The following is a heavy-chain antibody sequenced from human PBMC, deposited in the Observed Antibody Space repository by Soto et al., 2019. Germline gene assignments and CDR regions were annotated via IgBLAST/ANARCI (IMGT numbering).Heavy chain of an antibody. V-gene: IGHV4-34*01. CDR3: ARVLSRDGYKSYLDYYYGMDV. CDR2: INHSGST. J-gene: IGHJ6*02. D-gene: IGHD5-12*01. Sequence: XATLSLTCAVYGGSFSGYYWSWIRQPPGKGLEWIGEINHSGSTNYNPSLKSRVTISVDTSKNQFSLKLSSVTAADTAVYYCARVLSRDGYKSYLDYYYGMDVWGQGTTVTVSS. CDR1: GGSFSGYY.